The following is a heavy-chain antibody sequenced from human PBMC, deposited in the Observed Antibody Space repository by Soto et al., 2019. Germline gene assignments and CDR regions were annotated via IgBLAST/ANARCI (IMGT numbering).Heavy chain of an antibody. V-gene: IGHV4-31*03. Sequence: QVQLQESGPGLVKPSQTLSLTCTVSGGSISSGGYYWSWIRQHPGKGLEWIGYIYYSGSTYYNPSLKSRVTISVDTSKNQFSLKLSSVTAADTAVCYCARETSNRLHFDYWGQGTLVTVSS. J-gene: IGHJ4*02. CDR2: IYYSGST. CDR3: ARETSNRLHFDY. CDR1: GGSISSGGYY. D-gene: IGHD4-4*01.